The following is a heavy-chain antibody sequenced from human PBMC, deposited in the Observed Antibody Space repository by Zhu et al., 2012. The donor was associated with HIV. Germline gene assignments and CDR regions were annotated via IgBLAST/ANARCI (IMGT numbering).Heavy chain of an antibody. CDR1: GFTFDDYG. D-gene: IGHD3-10*01. V-gene: IGHV3-20*04. CDR2: INWNGGST. J-gene: IGHJ6*02. Sequence: EVQLVESGGGVVRPGGSLRLSCAASGFTFDDYGMSWVRQAPGKGLEWVSGINWNGGSTGYADSVKGRFTISRDNAKNSLYLQMNSLRAEDTALYYCARAPYYYGSGSYRYYGMDVWGQGDPRSPFSS. CDR3: ARAPYYYGSGSYRYYGMDV.